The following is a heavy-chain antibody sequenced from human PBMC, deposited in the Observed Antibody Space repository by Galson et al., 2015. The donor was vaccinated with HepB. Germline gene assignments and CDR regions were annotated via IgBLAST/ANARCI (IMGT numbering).Heavy chain of an antibody. CDR3: ARVRRDPNWFDP. CDR2: INAGNGNT. V-gene: IGHV1-3*01. J-gene: IGHJ5*02. Sequence: SVKVSCKASGYTFTSYAMHWVRQAPGQRLEWMGWINAGNGNTKYSQKFQGRVTITRDTSASTAYMELSSLRSEDTAVYYCARVRRDPNWFDPWGQGTLVTVSS. CDR1: GYTFTSYA.